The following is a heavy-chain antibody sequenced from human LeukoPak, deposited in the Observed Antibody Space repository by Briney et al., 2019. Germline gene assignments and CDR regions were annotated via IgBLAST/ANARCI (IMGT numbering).Heavy chain of an antibody. CDR2: INPNSGDS. V-gene: IGHV1-2*02. Sequence: ASVKVSCKASGYKFTGYYMHWVRQAPGQGLEWMGWINPNSGDSHHAQKFQGRVTMTRDTSISTAYMELSRLRSDDTAVYYCARGHYDSTSYFDYWGQGTLVTVSS. J-gene: IGHJ4*02. CDR1: GYKFTGYY. CDR3: ARGHYDSTSYFDY. D-gene: IGHD3-22*01.